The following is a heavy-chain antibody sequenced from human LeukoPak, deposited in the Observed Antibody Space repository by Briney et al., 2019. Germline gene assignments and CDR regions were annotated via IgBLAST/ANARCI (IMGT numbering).Heavy chain of an antibody. Sequence: GGSLRLSCATSGFTFSAYSMSWVRQAPGKGLEWVSHITRPGTTTYYAESVRGRFTISRDNAKNSLYLQMNSLRAEDTAVYYCAELGITMIGGVWGKGTTVTISS. CDR3: AELGITMIGGV. CDR2: ITRPGTTT. CDR1: GFTFSAYS. V-gene: IGHV3-48*01. D-gene: IGHD3-10*02. J-gene: IGHJ6*04.